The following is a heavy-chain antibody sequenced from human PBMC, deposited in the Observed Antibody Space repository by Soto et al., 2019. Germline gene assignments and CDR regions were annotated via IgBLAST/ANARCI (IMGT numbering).Heavy chain of an antibody. V-gene: IGHV3-30-3*01. CDR2: VSFDGSNK. D-gene: IGHD3-10*01. J-gene: IGHJ4*02. Sequence: QVQLVESGGGVVQPGRSLRLSCAASGFTFSTHAMHWVRQAPGKGLECVAIVSFDGSNKYYADSVKGRFTISRDNSKNTLYLQMSALTPEDTAVYYCPRDQTIITTTDGGRIDHWCQGTLFTVSS. CDR1: GFTFSTHA. CDR3: PRDQTIITTTDGGRIDH.